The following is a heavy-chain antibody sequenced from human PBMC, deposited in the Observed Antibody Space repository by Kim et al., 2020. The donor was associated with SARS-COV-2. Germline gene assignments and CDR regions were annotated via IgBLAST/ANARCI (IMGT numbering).Heavy chain of an antibody. Sequence: TYYADSGKGRFTITRDNSKNTLYLQMNSRRAEDTAVYYCARDLGDYGMDVWGQGTTVTVSS. J-gene: IGHJ6*02. D-gene: IGHD3-16*01. V-gene: IGHV3-53*01. CDR2: T. CDR3: ARDLGDYGMDV.